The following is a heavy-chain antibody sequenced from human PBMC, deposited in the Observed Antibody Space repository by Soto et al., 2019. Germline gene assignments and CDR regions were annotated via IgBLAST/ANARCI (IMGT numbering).Heavy chain of an antibody. Sequence: ASVKVSCKASGYTFTGYYMHWVRQAPGQGLEWMGWINPNSGGTNYAQKFQGWVTMTRDTSISTAYMELSRLRSDDTAVYYCARDLYPIGVVPAATESPYGMDVWGQVNTVTVSS. D-gene: IGHD2-2*01. CDR2: INPNSGGT. CDR1: GYTFTGYY. V-gene: IGHV1-2*04. CDR3: ARDLYPIGVVPAATESPYGMDV. J-gene: IGHJ6*02.